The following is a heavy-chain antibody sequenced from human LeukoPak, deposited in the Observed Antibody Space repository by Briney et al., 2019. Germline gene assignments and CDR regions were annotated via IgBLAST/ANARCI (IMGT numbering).Heavy chain of an antibody. CDR3: ARLYCSGPSCYPFDW. Sequence: GGSLRLSCAASGFTFSSYEMNWVRQAPGKGLEWVSYISSSGSTIYYADSVKGRFTISRDNAKNSLYLQMNSLRAEDTAVYYCARLYCSGPSCYPFDWWGQGTLVTVSS. V-gene: IGHV3-48*03. CDR2: ISSSGSTI. D-gene: IGHD2-2*01. J-gene: IGHJ4*02. CDR1: GFTFSSYE.